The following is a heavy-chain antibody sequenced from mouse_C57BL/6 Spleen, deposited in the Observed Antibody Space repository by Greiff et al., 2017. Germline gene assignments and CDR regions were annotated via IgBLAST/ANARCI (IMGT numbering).Heavy chain of an antibody. D-gene: IGHD1-1*01. V-gene: IGHV1-63*01. CDR2: IYPGGGYT. J-gene: IGHJ4*01. CDR3: ARGGYGSSPLYYAMDY. CDR1: GYTFTNYW. Sequence: VQLQQSGAELVRPGTSVKMSCKASGYTFTNYWIGWAKQRPGHGLEWIGDIYPGGGYTNYNEKFKGKATLTADKSSSTAYMQFSSLTSEDSAIYYCARGGYGSSPLYYAMDYWGQGTSVTVSS.